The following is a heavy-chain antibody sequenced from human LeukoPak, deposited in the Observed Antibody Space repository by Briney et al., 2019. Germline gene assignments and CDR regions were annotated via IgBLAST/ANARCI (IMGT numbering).Heavy chain of an antibody. CDR3: AASPDYYDSSGYSYYFDY. J-gene: IGHJ4*02. Sequence: TPVKVSCKASGFTFTSSAVQWVRKARGQRLEWIGWIVVGSGNTNYAQKFQERVTITRDMSTSTAYMELSSLRSEDTAVYYCAASPDYYDSSGYSYYFDYWGQGTLVTVSS. D-gene: IGHD3-22*01. V-gene: IGHV1-58*01. CDR2: IVVGSGNT. CDR1: GFTFTSSA.